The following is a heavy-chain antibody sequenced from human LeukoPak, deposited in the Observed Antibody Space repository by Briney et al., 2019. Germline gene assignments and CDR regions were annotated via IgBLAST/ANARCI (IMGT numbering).Heavy chain of an antibody. Sequence: GGSLRLSCVASSFTFGNRAIHWVRQAPGKGLEWLAVISYDGINKYHADSVKGRFTISRDNSKSTLYLEMNNLTPEDTAVYYCASDRKQFGERDYFYYYDMDVWGQGTTVSVSS. D-gene: IGHD5-24*01. V-gene: IGHV3-30*14. CDR2: ISYDGINK. J-gene: IGHJ6*02. CDR1: SFTFGNRA. CDR3: ASDRKQFGERDYFYYYDMDV.